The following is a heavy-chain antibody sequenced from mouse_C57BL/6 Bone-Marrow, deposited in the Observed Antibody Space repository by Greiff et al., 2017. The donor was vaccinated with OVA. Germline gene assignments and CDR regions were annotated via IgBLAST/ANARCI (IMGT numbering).Heavy chain of an antibody. J-gene: IGHJ3*01. Sequence: EVKLVESGGGLVKPGGSLKLSCAASGFTFSSYAMSWVRQTPEKRLEWVATISDGGSYTYSPDNVKGRFTISRDNAKNNLYLQMSHLKSEDTAMYYCAREWLPAYWGQGTLVTVSA. CDR1: GFTFSSYA. CDR2: ISDGGSYT. V-gene: IGHV5-4*01. D-gene: IGHD2-2*01. CDR3: AREWLPAY.